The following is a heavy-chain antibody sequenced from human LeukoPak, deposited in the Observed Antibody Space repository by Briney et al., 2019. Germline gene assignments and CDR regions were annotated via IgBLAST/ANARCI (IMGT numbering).Heavy chain of an antibody. D-gene: IGHD4-17*01. CDR3: GRHDAYAPFDF. V-gene: IGHV4-39*01. Sequence: SETLSLSCTISGGSISNYFWGWIRQPPGKGLEWIGSGSTYYNASLESRVTMSIDTYKNQFYLTLSSLTAADTGVYYCGRHDAYAPFDFWGQGTMVTVSS. CDR1: GGSISNYF. CDR2: GST. J-gene: IGHJ4*02.